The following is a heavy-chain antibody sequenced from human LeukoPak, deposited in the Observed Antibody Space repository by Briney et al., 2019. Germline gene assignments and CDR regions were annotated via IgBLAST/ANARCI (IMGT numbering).Heavy chain of an antibody. J-gene: IGHJ5*02. D-gene: IGHD3-22*01. CDR2: MCGSAGCT. CDR3: ARARPNYHESNGHYYERDGDH. CDR1: GFTFNIYA. Sequence: GGSLRLSCAASGFTFNIYAMSWVRLAPGKGLQWVASMCGSAGCTFYTDSVKGRFTISRDNSNNTLYLEMNSLRAEDTAIYYCARARPNYHESNGHYYERDGDHWGQGTLVTVSS. V-gene: IGHV3-23*01.